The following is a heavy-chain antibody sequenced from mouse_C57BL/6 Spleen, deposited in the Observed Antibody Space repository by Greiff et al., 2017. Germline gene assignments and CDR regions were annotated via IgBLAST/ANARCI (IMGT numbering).Heavy chain of an antibody. J-gene: IGHJ2*01. CDR1: GYAFTSYW. CDR3: ARAGGDYSIDY. D-gene: IGHD2-13*01. CDR2: VYPGDGGT. Sequence: QVQLQQSGAELVKPGASVKLSCKASGYAFTSYWMNWVKQRPGQGLEWIGQVYPGDGGTNYNEKFKGKATLTADKSSSTAYMQLSSLTSEDSAVYVCARAGGDYSIDYWGQGTTLTVSS. V-gene: IGHV1-80*01.